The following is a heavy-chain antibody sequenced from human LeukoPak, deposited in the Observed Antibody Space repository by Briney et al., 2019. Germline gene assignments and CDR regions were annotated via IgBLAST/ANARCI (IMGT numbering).Heavy chain of an antibody. CDR2: IIPIFGTA. V-gene: IGHV1-69*06. CDR3: ARDLGYGRWSDFYGLDI. Sequence: LEASVKVSCKASGGTFSSYAISWVRQAPGQGLEWMGGIIPIFGTANYAQKFQGRVTITADKSTSTAYIELSSLTSEDTAVFYCARDLGYGRWSDFYGLDIWGQGTTVTVSS. D-gene: IGHD4-17*01. CDR1: GGTFSSYA. J-gene: IGHJ6*02.